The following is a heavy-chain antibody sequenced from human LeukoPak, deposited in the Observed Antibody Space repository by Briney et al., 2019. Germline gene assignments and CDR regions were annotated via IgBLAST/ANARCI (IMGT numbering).Heavy chain of an antibody. CDR2: IYTSGST. J-gene: IGHJ5*02. V-gene: IGHV4-4*07. CDR3: AREQLSTGWFDP. D-gene: IGHD5-18*01. CDR1: GGSISSYY. Sequence: SETLSLTCTVSGGSISSYYWSWIRQPAGKGLEWIGRIYTSGSTNYNPSLKSRVTISLDTSKNQFSLKLSSVTAADTAVYYCAREQLSTGWFDPWGQGTLVTVSS.